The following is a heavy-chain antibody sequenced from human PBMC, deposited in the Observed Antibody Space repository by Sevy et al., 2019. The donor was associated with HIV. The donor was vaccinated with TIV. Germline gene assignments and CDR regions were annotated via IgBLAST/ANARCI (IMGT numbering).Heavy chain of an antibody. J-gene: IGHJ1*01. Sequence: GGSLRLSCATSGFTFSSYSMHWVRQAPGKGLEWVATISYDGSNKHYADSVKGRFTISSDNFENSLSLQMHSLSAENADVYFYACARHFIGIGEYFQNWGQGTLVTVSS. CDR2: ISYDGSNK. V-gene: IGHV3-30-3*01. CDR3: ACARHFIGIGEYFQN. D-gene: IGHD3-3*02. CDR1: GFTFSSYS.